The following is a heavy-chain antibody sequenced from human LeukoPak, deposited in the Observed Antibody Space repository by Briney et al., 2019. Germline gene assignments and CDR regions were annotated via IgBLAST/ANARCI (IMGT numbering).Heavy chain of an antibody. Sequence: GRSLRLSCAASGFTFSSYGMHWVRQAPGKGLEWVAVIWYDGSNKYYADSVKGRFTISRDNSKNTLYLQMNSLRAEDTAVYYCARDGELGSPADAFDIWGQGTMVTVSS. CDR1: GFTFSSYG. CDR2: IWYDGSNK. CDR3: ARDGELGSPADAFDI. D-gene: IGHD1-26*01. J-gene: IGHJ3*02. V-gene: IGHV3-33*01.